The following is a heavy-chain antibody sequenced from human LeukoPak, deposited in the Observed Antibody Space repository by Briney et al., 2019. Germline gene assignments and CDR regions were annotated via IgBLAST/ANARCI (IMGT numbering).Heavy chain of an antibody. CDR3: ASRAQTTSPYYYYYMDV. V-gene: IGHV4-38-2*01. Sequence: PSETLSLTCAFSGYSISSGYYWGWIRQPPGKGLEWIGSIYHSGSTYYNPSLKSRVTISVDTSKNQFSLKLSSVTAADTAVYYCASRAQTTSPYYYYYMDVWGKGTTVTVSS. CDR1: GYSISSGYY. D-gene: IGHD4-17*01. J-gene: IGHJ6*03. CDR2: IYHSGST.